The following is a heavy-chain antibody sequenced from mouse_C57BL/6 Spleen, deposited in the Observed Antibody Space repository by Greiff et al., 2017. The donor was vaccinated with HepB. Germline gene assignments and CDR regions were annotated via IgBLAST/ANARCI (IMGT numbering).Heavy chain of an antibody. CDR1: GFTFSDYG. CDR2: ISSGSSTI. D-gene: IGHD1-1*01. J-gene: IGHJ4*01. CDR3: ARLTTDHAMDY. V-gene: IGHV5-17*01. Sequence: EVQVVESGGGLVKPGGSLKLSCAASGFTFSDYGMHWVRQAPEKGLEWVAYISSGSSTIYYADTVKGRFTISRDNAKNTLFLQMTSLRSEDTAMYYCARLTTDHAMDYWGQGTSVTVSS.